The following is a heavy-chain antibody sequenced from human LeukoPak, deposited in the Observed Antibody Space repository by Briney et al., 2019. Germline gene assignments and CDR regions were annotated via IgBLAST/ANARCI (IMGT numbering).Heavy chain of an antibody. CDR3: AKDSDTAMVTIH. CDR1: GFTFDDYA. CDR2: ISWNSGSI. D-gene: IGHD5-18*01. V-gene: IGHV3-9*01. Sequence: PGGSLRLSCAASGFTFDDYAMHWVRQAPGKGLEWVSGISWNSGSIGYADSVKGRFTISRDNAKNSLYLQMNSLRAEDTALYYCAKDSDTAMVTIHWGQETLVTVSS. J-gene: IGHJ4*02.